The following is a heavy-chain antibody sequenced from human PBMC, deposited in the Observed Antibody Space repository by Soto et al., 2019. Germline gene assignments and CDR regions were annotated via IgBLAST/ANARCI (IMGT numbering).Heavy chain of an antibody. CDR1: GGSLSGYY. J-gene: IGHJ5*02. V-gene: IGHV4-34*01. CDR2: INHSGST. Sequence: SETLSLTCAVYGGSLSGYYWNWIRQPPGKGLEWIGEINHSGSTNYNPSLKSRVTISVDTSKNQFSLNLNSVTAADTAVYYCARGTGNAVASFDPWGQGTLVTVPP. CDR3: ARGTGNAVASFDP. D-gene: IGHD1-1*01.